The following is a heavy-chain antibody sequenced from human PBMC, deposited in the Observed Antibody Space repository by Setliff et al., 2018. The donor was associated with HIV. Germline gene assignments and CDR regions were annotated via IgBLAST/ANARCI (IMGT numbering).Heavy chain of an antibody. CDR1: GYTFTGYD. Sequence: ASVKVSCKASGYTFTGYDMHWVRQAPGQGLEWMGWINPNSGGTTYAQKFQGRVTMTRDTSITTAYMELSSLRSDDTAVYYCARSLPQRSYFDYWGQGTLVTVSS. J-gene: IGHJ4*02. D-gene: IGHD1-26*01. V-gene: IGHV1-2*02. CDR3: ARSLPQRSYFDY. CDR2: INPNSGGT.